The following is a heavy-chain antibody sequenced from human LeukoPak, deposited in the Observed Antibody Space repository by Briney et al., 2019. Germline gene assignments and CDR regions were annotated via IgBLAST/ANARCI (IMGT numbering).Heavy chain of an antibody. Sequence: GGSLRLSGAASAFTVSSYYMNWVRQAPGKGLEWVSVIYSDDNTYYADSVRGRFTISRDNSKNTVYLQVNSLRAEDTAVYYCTRDPVAGAMDVWGQGTTVTVSS. CDR2: IYSDDNT. CDR3: TRDPVAGAMDV. D-gene: IGHD6-19*01. J-gene: IGHJ6*02. CDR1: AFTVSSYY. V-gene: IGHV3-66*01.